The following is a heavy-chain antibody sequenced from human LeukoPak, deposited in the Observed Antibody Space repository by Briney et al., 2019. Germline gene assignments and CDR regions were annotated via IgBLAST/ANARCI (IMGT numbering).Heavy chain of an antibody. V-gene: IGHV3-30*18. Sequence: GGSLRLSCAASGFTFSSYGIHWVRQAPGKGLEWVAVISYDGSDKYYADSVKGRFTISRDNSKNTLYLQMNSLRAEDTAVYFCAKEKGPMIVVAVTPIDDWGQGTLVTVSS. CDR2: ISYDGSDK. J-gene: IGHJ4*02. CDR3: AKEKGPMIVVAVTPIDD. D-gene: IGHD3-22*01. CDR1: GFTFSSYG.